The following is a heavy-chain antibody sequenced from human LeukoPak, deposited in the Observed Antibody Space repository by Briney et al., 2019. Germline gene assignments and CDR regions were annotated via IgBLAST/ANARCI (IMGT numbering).Heavy chain of an antibody. D-gene: IGHD4/OR15-4a*01. V-gene: IGHV3-30*02. CDR1: GFTFSSYG. CDR2: IRYDGSNK. CDR3: AKEANPYYYYYYMDV. J-gene: IGHJ6*03. Sequence: PGGSLRLSCAASGFTFSSYGMHWVRQAPGKGLEWVAFIRYDGSNKYYADSVKGRFTISRDNSKNTLYLQMNSLRAEDTAVYYCAKEANPYYYYYYMDVWGKGTTVTVSS.